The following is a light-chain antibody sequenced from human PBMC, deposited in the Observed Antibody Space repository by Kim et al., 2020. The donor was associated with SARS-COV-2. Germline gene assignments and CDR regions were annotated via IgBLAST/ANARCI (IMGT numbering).Light chain of an antibody. CDR2: KNH. V-gene: IGLV1-47*01. CDR1: SSNIGNNF. J-gene: IGLJ2*01. Sequence: QSGTISRSGSSSNIGNNFVYWYQQIPGTAPKVLIYKNHRRPSGVPDRFSGSKSGTSASLAISGLRSEDEGDYYCASWDDSLSGFVVFGRGTQLTVL. CDR3: ASWDDSLSGFVV.